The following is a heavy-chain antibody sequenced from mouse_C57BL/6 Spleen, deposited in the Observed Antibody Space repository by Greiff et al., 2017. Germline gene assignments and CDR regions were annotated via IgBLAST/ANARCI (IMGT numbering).Heavy chain of an antibody. V-gene: IGHV1-54*01. D-gene: IGHD1-1*01. CDR3: AREHYGSSFYYAMDY. CDR2: INPGSGGT. CDR1: GYAFTNYL. Sequence: VQLQQSGAELVRPGTSVKVSCKASGYAFTNYLIGWVKQRPGQGLEWIGVINPGSGGTNYHEKFKGKAILTADKSSSTAYMQLSSLTSEDAAVYFCAREHYGSSFYYAMDYWGQGTSVTVSS. J-gene: IGHJ4*01.